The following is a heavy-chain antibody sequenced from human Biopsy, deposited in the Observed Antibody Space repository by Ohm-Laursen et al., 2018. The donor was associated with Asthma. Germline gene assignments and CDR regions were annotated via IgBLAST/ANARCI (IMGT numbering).Heavy chain of an antibody. J-gene: IGHJ4*02. V-gene: IGHV3-66*01. Sequence: SLRLSCAASGFAVSRDYMFWVRQAPGKGLEWVSVIYSGGTSHTADSVRGRFTISRDNSKKSLHLQMNSLRAEDTAVYFCARFVQDEEGVFWGRGTRVTVSS. CDR3: ARFVQDEEGVF. CDR2: IYSGGTS. CDR1: GFAVSRDY. D-gene: IGHD3-10*02.